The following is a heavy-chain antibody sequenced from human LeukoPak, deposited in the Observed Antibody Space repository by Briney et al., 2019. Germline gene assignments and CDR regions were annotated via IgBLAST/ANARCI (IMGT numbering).Heavy chain of an antibody. CDR2: IYHSGST. Sequence: SETLSLTCAVSGGSISSSNWWSWVRQPPGKGLEWIGEIYHSGSTNYNPSLQSRITISVGPSKNQFSLKLKSVTAADTAIYYCAKIDYDVVTGTGYYFDTWGQGMLVAVSS. V-gene: IGHV4-4*02. CDR1: GGSISSSNW. CDR3: AKIDYDVVTGTGYYFDT. J-gene: IGHJ4*02. D-gene: IGHD3-9*01.